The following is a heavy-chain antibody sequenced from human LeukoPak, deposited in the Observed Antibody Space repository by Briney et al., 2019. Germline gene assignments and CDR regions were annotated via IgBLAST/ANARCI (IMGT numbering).Heavy chain of an antibody. CDR1: GDSFSSHY. V-gene: IGHV4-59*11. J-gene: IGHJ3*02. Sequence: SETLSLTCAVSGDSFSSHYWTWIRQSPGTGLEWIEYISHIGRTNYSPSLKSRVTISIDTSKNQFSLKLRSVTAADTAVYYCARDLVTVTKGFDIWGQGTMVSVSS. D-gene: IGHD4-17*01. CDR3: ARDLVTVTKGFDI. CDR2: ISHIGRT.